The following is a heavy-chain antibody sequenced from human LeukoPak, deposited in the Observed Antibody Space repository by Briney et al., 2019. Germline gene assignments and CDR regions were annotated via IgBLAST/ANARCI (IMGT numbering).Heavy chain of an antibody. CDR1: GGSISSSSYY. CDR2: IYYSGSST. V-gene: IGHV4-39*07. D-gene: IGHD3-10*01. J-gene: IGHJ6*02. CDR3: ARTSRHFYGSGSSLTPWPAGMDV. Sequence: PSETLSLTCTVSGGSISSSSYYWGWIRQPPGKGLEWIGSIYYSGSSTKYNPSLKSRVTISVDTSKSQFSLKLNSATAADTAVYYCARTSRHFYGSGSSLTPWPAGMDVWGQGTTVTVSS.